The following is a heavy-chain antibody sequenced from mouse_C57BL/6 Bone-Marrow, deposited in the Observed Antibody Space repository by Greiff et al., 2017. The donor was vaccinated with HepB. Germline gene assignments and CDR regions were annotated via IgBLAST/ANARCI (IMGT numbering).Heavy chain of an antibody. Sequence: EVKLVESGPGLVKPSQSLSLTCSVTGYSITSGYYWKWIRQLPGNQLEWMGYISYDGSNNYNPTLKNRISITRDTSKNQFFLKLNSVTTEDTATYYCTSDGVITAVVATRAMDYWGQGTSVTVSS. V-gene: IGHV3-6*01. CDR3: TSDGVITAVVATRAMDY. D-gene: IGHD1-1*01. CDR1: GYSITSGYY. J-gene: IGHJ4*01. CDR2: ISYDGSN.